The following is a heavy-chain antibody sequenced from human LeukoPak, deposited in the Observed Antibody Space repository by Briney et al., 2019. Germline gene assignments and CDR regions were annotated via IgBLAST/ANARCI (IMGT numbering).Heavy chain of an antibody. J-gene: IGHJ4*02. CDR3: ARDPSGAVASGSGH. CDR1: GFTFSSYS. Sequence: GGSLRLSCAASGFTFSSYSMNWVRQAPGKGLEWVSYISSSSSTIYYADSVKGRFAISRDNAKNSLYLQMNSLRAEDTAVYYCARDPSGAVASGSGHWGQGTLVTVSS. D-gene: IGHD6-19*01. V-gene: IGHV3-48*01. CDR2: ISSSSSTI.